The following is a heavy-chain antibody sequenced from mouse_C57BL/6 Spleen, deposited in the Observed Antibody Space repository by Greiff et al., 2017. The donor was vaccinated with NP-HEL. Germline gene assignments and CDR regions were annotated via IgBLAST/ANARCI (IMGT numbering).Heavy chain of an antibody. V-gene: IGHV3-8*01. CDR1: GYSITSDY. CDR3: ARYGSGPPLYGNYWYFDV. J-gene: IGHJ1*03. D-gene: IGHD2-1*01. CDR2: ISYSGST. Sequence: DVQLQESGPGLAKPSQPLSLTCSVTGYSITSDYWNWIRKFPGNKLEYMGYISYSGSTYYNPSLKSRISITRDTSKNQYYLQLNSVTTEDTATYYCARYGSGPPLYGNYWYFDVWGTGTTVTVSS.